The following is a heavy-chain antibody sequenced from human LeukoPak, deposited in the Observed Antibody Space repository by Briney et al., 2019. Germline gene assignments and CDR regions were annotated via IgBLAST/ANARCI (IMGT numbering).Heavy chain of an antibody. CDR2: IYYSGST. D-gene: IGHD3-10*01. CDR3: ARDGVWFGELLDY. J-gene: IGHJ4*02. V-gene: IGHV4-39*07. CDR1: GRSISSSCYY. Sequence: SETLSLTCTVSGRSISSSCYYWGWIRQTPGKGLEWIGSIYYSGSTYYNPALRSRVTISVDTSKNQFSLKLSSVTAADTAVYYCARDGVWFGELLDYWGEGTLVTVSS.